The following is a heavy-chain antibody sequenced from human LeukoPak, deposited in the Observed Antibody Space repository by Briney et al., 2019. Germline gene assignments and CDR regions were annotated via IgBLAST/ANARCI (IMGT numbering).Heavy chain of an antibody. CDR2: INPNSGGT. D-gene: IGHD5-18*01. V-gene: IGHV1-2*04. J-gene: IGHJ5*02. CDR3: AREDGTAMAP. Sequence: EASVKVSCKASGYTFTGYYMHWVRQAPGQGLEWMGWINPNSGGTNYAQKFQGWVTMTRDTSASTAYMELSSLRSEDTAVYYCAREDGTAMAPWGQGTLVTVSS. CDR1: GYTFTGYY.